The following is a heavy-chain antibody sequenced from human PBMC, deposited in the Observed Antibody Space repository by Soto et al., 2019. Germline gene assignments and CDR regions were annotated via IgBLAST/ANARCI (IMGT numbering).Heavy chain of an antibody. D-gene: IGHD3-3*01. V-gene: IGHV3-23*01. CDR2: ISGSGGIYT. Sequence: GGSLRLSCAASGFTFSNYTMSWVRQAPGKGLEWVSAISGSGGIYTYYADSGKGRFTISRDNSINTLYLQMNSLRAEDTAVYYCANLGLTIPYAMDVWGQGTTVTVSS. CDR3: ANLGLTIPYAMDV. CDR1: GFTFSNYT. J-gene: IGHJ6*02.